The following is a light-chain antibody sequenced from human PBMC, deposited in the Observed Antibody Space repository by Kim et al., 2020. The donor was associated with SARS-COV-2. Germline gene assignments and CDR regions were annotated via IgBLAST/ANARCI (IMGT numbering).Light chain of an antibody. V-gene: IGLV3-19*01. J-gene: IGLJ2*01. CDR3: NFLYSNDNVV. Sequence: VDLGQTVRYTCQGDRLRSYYAYWYKQNPGQAPTRVIYGKNNRTSGIPDRCSGSSSGNTASLTITGTQAGDEADCYCNFLYSNDNVVFGGGTKLTVL. CDR2: GKN. CDR1: RLRSYY.